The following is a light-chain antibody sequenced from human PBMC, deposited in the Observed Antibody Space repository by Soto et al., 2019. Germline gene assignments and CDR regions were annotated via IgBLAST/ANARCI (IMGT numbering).Light chain of an antibody. CDR3: QQYGSSPRT. J-gene: IGKJ1*01. V-gene: IGKV3-20*01. CDR2: GAS. Sequence: IVFTQSPGTLSLSPGEGATLSCRASQSVSNNYLAWYQQKPGQAPRLLIYGASSRATGIPDRFSGSGSGTDFTLIISRLEPEDFAVYYCQQYGSSPRTFGQGTKVDIK. CDR1: QSVSNNY.